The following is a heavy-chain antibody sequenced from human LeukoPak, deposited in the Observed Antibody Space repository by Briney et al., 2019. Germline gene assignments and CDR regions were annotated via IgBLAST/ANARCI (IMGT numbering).Heavy chain of an antibody. V-gene: IGHV1-69*01. CDR3: ARSEVRGVPSYYFDY. D-gene: IGHD3-10*01. CDR2: IIPIFGTA. J-gene: IGHJ4*02. CDR1: GGTFSSYA. Sequence: GASVKVSCKASGGTFSSYAISWVRQAPGQRLEWMGGIIPIFGTANYAQKFQGRVTITADESTSTAYMELSSLRSEDTAVYYCARSEVRGVPSYYFDYWGQGTLVTVSS.